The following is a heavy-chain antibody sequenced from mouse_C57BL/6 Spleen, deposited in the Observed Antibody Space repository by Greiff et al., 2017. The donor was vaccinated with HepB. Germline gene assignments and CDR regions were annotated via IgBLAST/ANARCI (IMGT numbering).Heavy chain of an antibody. V-gene: IGHV5-17*01. CDR2: ISSGSSTI. CDR1: GFTFSDYG. CDR3: ARNSNGAWFAY. D-gene: IGHD2-5*01. Sequence: EVQLVESGAGLVKPGGSLKLSCAASGFTFSDYGMHWVRQAPEKGLEWVAYISSGSSTIYYSDTVKGRFTISRDNAKNTLFLQMTSLRSEDSAMYYCARNSNGAWFAYWGQGTLVTVSA. J-gene: IGHJ3*01.